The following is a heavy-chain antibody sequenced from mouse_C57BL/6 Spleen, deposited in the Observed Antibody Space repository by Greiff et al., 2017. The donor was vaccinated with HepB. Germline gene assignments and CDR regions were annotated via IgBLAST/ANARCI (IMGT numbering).Heavy chain of an antibody. Sequence: QVHVKQPGAELVRPGTSVKLSCKASGYTFTSYWMHWVKQRPGQGLEWIGVIDPSDSYTNYNQKFKGKATLTVDTSSSTAYMQLSSLTSEDSAVYYCARGTVVPYFDYWGQGTTLTVSS. J-gene: IGHJ2*01. CDR3: ARGTVVPYFDY. D-gene: IGHD1-1*01. CDR1: GYTFTSYW. CDR2: IDPSDSYT. V-gene: IGHV1-59*01.